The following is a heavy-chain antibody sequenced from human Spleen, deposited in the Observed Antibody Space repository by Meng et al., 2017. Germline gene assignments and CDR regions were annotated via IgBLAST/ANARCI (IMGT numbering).Heavy chain of an antibody. V-gene: IGHV4-4*02. Sequence: QLQPQESGPGLVKPSGTLSLTCAVSGGSISSSNWWSWVRQPPGKGLEWIGEIYHSGSTNYNPSLESRATISVDTSQNNLSLKLSSVTAADSAVYYCARGPTTMAHDFDYWGQGTLVTVSS. J-gene: IGHJ4*02. CDR1: GGSISSSNW. D-gene: IGHD4-11*01. CDR3: ARGPTTMAHDFDY. CDR2: IYHSGST.